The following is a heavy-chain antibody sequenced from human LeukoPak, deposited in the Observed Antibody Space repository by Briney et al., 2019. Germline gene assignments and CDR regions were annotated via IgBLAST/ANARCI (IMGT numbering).Heavy chain of an antibody. V-gene: IGHV3-49*04. D-gene: IGHD6-19*01. CDR3: TRDRGPYSSGWYYYYYMDV. Sequence: PGGSLRLSCTASGFTFGDYAMSWVRQAPGKGLEWVGFIRSKAHGGTTEYAASVKGRFTISRDDSKSIAYLQMNSLKTEDTAVYYCTRDRGPYSSGWYYYYYMDVWGKGTTVTVSS. CDR1: GFTFGDYA. CDR2: IRSKAHGGTT. J-gene: IGHJ6*03.